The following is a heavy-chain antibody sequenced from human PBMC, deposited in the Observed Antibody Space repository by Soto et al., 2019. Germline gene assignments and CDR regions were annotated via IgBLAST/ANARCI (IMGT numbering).Heavy chain of an antibody. CDR2: ISYDGVDK. V-gene: IGHV3-30*18. CDR1: GFTFTSYG. CDR3: AKASGYCSSSTCSRLIYYYYGMDV. D-gene: IGHD2-2*01. Sequence: QVQVVESGGGVVQPGRSLRLSCGASGFTFTSYGMHWVRQAPGKGLEWVAVISYDGVDKYYADFVKGRFTISRANSKNTLYLQRNSLRAEDTAMYYCAKASGYCSSSTCSRLIYYYYGMDVWGQGTTVTVSS. J-gene: IGHJ6*02.